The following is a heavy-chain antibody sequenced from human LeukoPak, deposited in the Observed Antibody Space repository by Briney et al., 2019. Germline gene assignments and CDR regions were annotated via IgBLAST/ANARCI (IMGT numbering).Heavy chain of an antibody. D-gene: IGHD1-1*01. CDR3: ARDLVQLEPFFDY. CDR1: GFTFSSYA. Sequence: PGGSLRLSCAASGFTFSSYAMHWVRQAPGKGLEWVANIKQDGSEKYYVDSVKGRFTISRDNAKNSLYLQMNSLRAEDTAVYYCARDLVQLEPFFDYWGQGTLVTVSS. CDR2: IKQDGSEK. J-gene: IGHJ4*02. V-gene: IGHV3-7*01.